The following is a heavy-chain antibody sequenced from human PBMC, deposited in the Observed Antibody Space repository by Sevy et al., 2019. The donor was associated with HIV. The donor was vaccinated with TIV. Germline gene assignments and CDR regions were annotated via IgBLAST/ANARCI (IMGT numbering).Heavy chain of an antibody. CDR2: VGSGGST. CDR1: GFTFSKYA. D-gene: IGHD6-6*01. Sequence: GGSLRLSCAASGFTFSKYAMSWVRQAPGKGLEWVSGVGSGGSTYYADSLKGRFTISRDNSKNTLYLQMNSLRAEDTAVYYCAKGGGIAARLPYYYGMDVWGQGTTVTVSS. CDR3: AKGGGIAARLPYYYGMDV. J-gene: IGHJ6*02. V-gene: IGHV3-23*01.